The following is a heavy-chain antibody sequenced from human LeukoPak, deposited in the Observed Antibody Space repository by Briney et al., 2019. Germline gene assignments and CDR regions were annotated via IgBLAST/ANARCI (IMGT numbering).Heavy chain of an antibody. V-gene: IGHV1-18*01. CDR3: ARSSLGTITAGPFDY. CDR2: ISGYNGNT. Sequence: ATVKVSCKASGYTFSSYGIAWVRQAPGQGLEWMGWISGYNGNTNYAQKLQGRVSMTTDTSTTTAYMELRSLTSDDTALYYCARSSLGTITAGPFDYWGQGTLVTVSS. CDR1: GYTFSSYG. D-gene: IGHD5-12*01. J-gene: IGHJ4*02.